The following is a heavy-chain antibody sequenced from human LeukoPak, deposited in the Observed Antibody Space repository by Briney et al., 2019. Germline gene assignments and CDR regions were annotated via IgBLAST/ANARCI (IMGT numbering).Heavy chain of an antibody. CDR1: GFTFSVSS. CDR3: AKDRSGITMVRGVITIMDV. CDR2: ISSSSSTI. J-gene: IGHJ6*03. D-gene: IGHD3-10*01. Sequence: GGSLRLSCVASGFTFSVSSMNWVRQAPGKGLEWVSYISSSSSTIYYTDSVKGRFTISRDNAKNSLYLQMNSLRAEDTAVYYCAKDRSGITMVRGVITIMDVWGKGTTVTISS. V-gene: IGHV3-48*01.